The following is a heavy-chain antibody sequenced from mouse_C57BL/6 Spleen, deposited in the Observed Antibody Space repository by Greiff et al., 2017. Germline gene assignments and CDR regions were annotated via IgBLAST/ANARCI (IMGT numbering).Heavy chain of an antibody. CDR1: GFTFSSYA. D-gene: IGHD1-1*01. Sequence: EVNVVESGGGLVKPGGSLKLSCAASGFTFSSYAMSWVRQTPEKRLEWVATISDGGSYTYYPDNVKGRFTISRDNAKNNLYLQMSHLKSEDTAMYYCARDSWGFAYWGQGTLVTVSA. V-gene: IGHV5-4*01. CDR2: ISDGGSYT. CDR3: ARDSWGFAY. J-gene: IGHJ3*01.